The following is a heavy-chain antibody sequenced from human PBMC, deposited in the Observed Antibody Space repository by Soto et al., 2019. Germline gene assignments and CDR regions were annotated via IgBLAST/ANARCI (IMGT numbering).Heavy chain of an antibody. Sequence: EVQLVESGGGLVQPGGSLRLSCAASGFTFSNYWMHWVRQAPGKGLVWVSRINNDGRSTGYAHSVKGRFTISRDNAKNTLYLQMNSLRAEDTAVYYCAREGWGMAQFYWGQGTLVTVSS. V-gene: IGHV3-74*01. D-gene: IGHD3-16*01. CDR1: GFTFSNYW. J-gene: IGHJ4*02. CDR2: INNDGRST. CDR3: AREGWGMAQFY.